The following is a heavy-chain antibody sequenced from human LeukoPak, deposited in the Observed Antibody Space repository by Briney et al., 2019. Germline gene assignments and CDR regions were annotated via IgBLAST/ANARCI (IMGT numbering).Heavy chain of an antibody. Sequence: SETLSLTCTVSGGSISSSSYYWGWIRQPPGKGLEWIGSIYYSGSTYYNPSLKSRVTISRDTSKNQFSLKLTSVTTADTAVYYCARSPRWFFDLWGRGTLVTVSS. CDR1: GGSISSSSYY. CDR3: ARSPRWFFDL. J-gene: IGHJ2*01. CDR2: IYYSGST. V-gene: IGHV4-39*07.